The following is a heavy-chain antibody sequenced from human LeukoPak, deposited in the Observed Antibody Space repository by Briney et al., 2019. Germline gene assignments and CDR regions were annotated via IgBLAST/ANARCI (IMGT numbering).Heavy chain of an antibody. CDR3: ARDIDDGAFDI. V-gene: IGHV1-69*04. CDR2: IIPILGIA. D-gene: IGHD1-1*01. Sequence: SVKVSCKASGGAFSSYTISWVRQAPGQGLEWMGRIIPILGIANYAQKFQGRVTITADKSTSTAYMELSSLRSEDTAVYYCARDIDDGAFDIWGQGTMVTVSS. CDR1: GGAFSSYT. J-gene: IGHJ3*02.